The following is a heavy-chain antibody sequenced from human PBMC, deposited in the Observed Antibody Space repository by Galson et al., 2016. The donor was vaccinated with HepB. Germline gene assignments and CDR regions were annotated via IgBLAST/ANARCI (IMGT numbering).Heavy chain of an antibody. V-gene: IGHV3-11*01. Sequence: SLRLSCAASGFLFNDHFMSWIRQAPGKGLEWVSSISSNGRTIYESDPVKGRFTISRDDAKDSLYLQMNNLRVEDTAVYYCARRAVAGTHPFDYWGQRTLVTVSS. D-gene: IGHD6-19*01. CDR1: GFLFNDHF. CDR3: ARRAVAGTHPFDY. CDR2: ISSNGRTI. J-gene: IGHJ4*02.